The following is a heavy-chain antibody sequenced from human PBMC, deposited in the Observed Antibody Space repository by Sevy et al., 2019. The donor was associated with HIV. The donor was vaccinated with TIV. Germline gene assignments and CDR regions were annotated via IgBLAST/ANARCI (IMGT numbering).Heavy chain of an antibody. CDR1: GFTFDDYA. V-gene: IGHV3-49*03. CDR3: TRGLATADTPEYYFDY. CDR2: ITRNSYEAYGGAT. D-gene: IGHD5-12*01. J-gene: IGHJ4*02. Sequence: GGSLRLSCTTSGFTFDDYAMSWFRQAPGKGLEWVAFITRNSYEAYGGATDYGASVKGRFIISRDDSKSIAYLQMNSLKPEDTGVYYCTRGLATADTPEYYFDYWGQGTLVTVSS.